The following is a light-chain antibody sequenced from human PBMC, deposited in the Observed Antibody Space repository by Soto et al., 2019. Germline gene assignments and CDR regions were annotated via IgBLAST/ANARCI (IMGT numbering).Light chain of an antibody. J-gene: IGKJ4*01. Sequence: DIQLTQSPSFLSASVGDRVTITCRARQVINSHLASYQQGPGKAPKLLIYAASTLQSGVPSRFSGSASGTEFTLTISSLQPEDFATYYCQQVSGYPLNFGGGTKVDIK. CDR1: QVINSH. V-gene: IGKV1-9*01. CDR2: AAS. CDR3: QQVSGYPLN.